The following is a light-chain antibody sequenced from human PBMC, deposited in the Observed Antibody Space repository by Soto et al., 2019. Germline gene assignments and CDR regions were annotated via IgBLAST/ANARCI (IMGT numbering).Light chain of an antibody. CDR2: GAS. Sequence: EILMTQSPATLSVSPLERGTLSFMASQSVSSTKLAWYQQRPGQAPRLLIFGASNRATGVPARFSGGGSGTEFTLTISSLQSEDSAFYYCQQYNKWPITFGQGTRLENK. CDR1: QSVSST. V-gene: IGKV3D-15*01. J-gene: IGKJ5*01. CDR3: QQYNKWPIT.